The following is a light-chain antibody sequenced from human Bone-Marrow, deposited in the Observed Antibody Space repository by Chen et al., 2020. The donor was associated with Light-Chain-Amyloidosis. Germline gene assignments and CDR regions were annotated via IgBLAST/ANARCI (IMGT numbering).Light chain of an antibody. V-gene: IGLV3-25*03. J-gene: IGLJ2*01. CDR3: QAADSSGTYEVR. CDR1: DLPTKY. Sequence: SYELTQPPSVSVSPGQTARITCSGDDLPTKYAYWYQQKPGQAPVLVIHRETERPSGISERFSGSSSWTTAALTMSGVQAGDEADYHCQAADSSGTYEVRFGGGTKLTVL. CDR2: RET.